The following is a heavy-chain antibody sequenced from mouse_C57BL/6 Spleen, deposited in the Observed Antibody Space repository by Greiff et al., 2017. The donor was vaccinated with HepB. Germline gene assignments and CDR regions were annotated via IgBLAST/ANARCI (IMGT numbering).Heavy chain of an antibody. J-gene: IGHJ4*01. CDR3: EKQGYDYAMDY. CDR2: FHPYNDDT. V-gene: IGHV1-47*01. CDR1: GYTFTTYP. Sequence: VQLQQSGAELVKPGASVKMSCKASGYTFTTYPIEWMKQNPGKSLEWIGNFHPYNDDTKYNEKFKGKATLTVEKSSSTVYLELSRLTSDDSAVYDREKQGYDYAMDYWGQGTSVTVSS.